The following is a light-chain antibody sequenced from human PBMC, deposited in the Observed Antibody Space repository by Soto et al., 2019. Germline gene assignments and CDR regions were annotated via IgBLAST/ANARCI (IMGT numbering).Light chain of an antibody. V-gene: IGKV3-11*01. CDR2: DAS. Sequence: EIVLTQSPGTLSLSPGERATLSCRASQSVPSTYLAWYQQKPGQAPRLLIYDASNRATGIPARFSGSGSGTDFTLTISSLEPEDFAVYYCQQRSNWPLTFGGGTKVDIK. CDR3: QQRSNWPLT. J-gene: IGKJ4*01. CDR1: QSVPSTY.